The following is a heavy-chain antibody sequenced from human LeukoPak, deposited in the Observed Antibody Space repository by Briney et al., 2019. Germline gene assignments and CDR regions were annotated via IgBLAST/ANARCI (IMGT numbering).Heavy chain of an antibody. CDR2: IYISEST. Sequence: PSETLSLTCTVSGASINSHYWSWIRQPAGKGLEWIGRIYISESTTYNSSLQSRVTMSVDTSKNQFSLKLTSVTAADTAVYYCARALNPLPGTYYFDYWGQGTLVTVSS. D-gene: IGHD2-15*01. J-gene: IGHJ4*02. V-gene: IGHV4-4*07. CDR3: ARALNPLPGTYYFDY. CDR1: GASINSHY.